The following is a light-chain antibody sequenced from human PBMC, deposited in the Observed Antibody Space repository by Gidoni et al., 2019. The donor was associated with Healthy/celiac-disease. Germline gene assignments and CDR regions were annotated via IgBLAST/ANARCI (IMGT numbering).Light chain of an antibody. Sequence: DIQMTPSPSSLSASVGDRVTITCRASQSISSYLNWYQQKPGKAPKLLIYAASSLQSGVPSRFSGSGSGTDFTLTISSLQPEDFATYYCQQSYSTRYTFXQXTKLEIK. CDR1: QSISSY. V-gene: IGKV1-39*01. J-gene: IGKJ2*01. CDR2: AAS. CDR3: QQSYSTRYT.